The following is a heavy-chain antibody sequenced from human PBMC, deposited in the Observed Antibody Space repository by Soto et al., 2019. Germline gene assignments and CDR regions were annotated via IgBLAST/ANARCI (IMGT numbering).Heavy chain of an antibody. CDR3: ARQNRDTPMVPFDV. CDR1: RGTFNRYA. Sequence: QVQLVQSGAEVKKPGSSVKVSCVASRGTFNRYAINWVRQAPGHGLEWLGALVPQFGTPNYAQKFQDRVTNVADAPTNTTSMELRGLTSDDTAVYYCARQNRDTPMVPFDVWGQGTLVTVSS. V-gene: IGHV1-69*01. D-gene: IGHD5-18*01. CDR2: LVPQFGTP. J-gene: IGHJ4*02.